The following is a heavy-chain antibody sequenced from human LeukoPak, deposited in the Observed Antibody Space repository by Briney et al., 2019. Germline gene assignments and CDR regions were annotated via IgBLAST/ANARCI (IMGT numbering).Heavy chain of an antibody. CDR2: IYSSGNT. J-gene: IGHJ6*02. V-gene: IGHV4-59*13. CDR1: GGSISSYY. Sequence: SETLSLTCTVSGGSISSYYWSWIRQPPGKGLEWIGYIYSSGNTNSDPSLKSRLTISIDTSKNQFSLKLSSVTAADTAVYYCAREIGGSGRGDVWGQGTTVTVSS. CDR3: AREIGGSGRGDV. D-gene: IGHD3-10*01.